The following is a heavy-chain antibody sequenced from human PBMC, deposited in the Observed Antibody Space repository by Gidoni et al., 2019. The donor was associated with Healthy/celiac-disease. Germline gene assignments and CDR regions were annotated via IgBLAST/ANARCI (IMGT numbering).Heavy chain of an antibody. Sequence: QVQLVQSGAEGKKPGASVKVSCKASGYTFTSYGISWVRQAPGQGLEWMGWISAYNGNTNYAQKLQGRVTMTTDTSTSTAYMELRSLRSDDTAVYYCARGAGYCSSTSCYYYYGMDVWGQGTTVTVSS. CDR3: ARGAGYCSSTSCYYYYGMDV. D-gene: IGHD2-2*01. J-gene: IGHJ6*02. CDR2: ISAYNGNT. V-gene: IGHV1-18*01. CDR1: GYTFTSYG.